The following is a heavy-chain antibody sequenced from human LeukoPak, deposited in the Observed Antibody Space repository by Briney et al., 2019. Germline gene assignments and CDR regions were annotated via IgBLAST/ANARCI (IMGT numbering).Heavy chain of an antibody. Sequence: PGGSLRLSCAASGFTFSSYGMHWVRQAPGKGLEWVAVISYDGSNKYYADSVKGRFTIPRDNSKNTLYLQMNSLRAEDTAVYYCAKDRVLLWFGELSLLDAFDYWGQGTLVTVSS. CDR2: ISYDGSNK. D-gene: IGHD3-10*01. CDR1: GFTFSSYG. V-gene: IGHV3-30*18. CDR3: AKDRVLLWFGELSLLDAFDY. J-gene: IGHJ4*02.